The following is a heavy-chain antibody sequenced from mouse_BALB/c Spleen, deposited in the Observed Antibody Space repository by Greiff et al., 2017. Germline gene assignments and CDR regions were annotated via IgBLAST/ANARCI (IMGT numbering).Heavy chain of an antibody. D-gene: IGHD2-4*01. CDR1: GYTFTSYD. Sequence: VQLQQSGPELVKPGASVKISCKASGYTFTSYDINWVKQRPGQGLEWIGWIYPGDGSTKYNEKFKGKATLTADKSSSTAYMQLSSLTSEDSAVYYCARYGITTRLDYWGQGTSVTVSS. J-gene: IGHJ4*01. V-gene: IGHV1S56*01. CDR3: ARYGITTRLDY. CDR2: IYPGDGST.